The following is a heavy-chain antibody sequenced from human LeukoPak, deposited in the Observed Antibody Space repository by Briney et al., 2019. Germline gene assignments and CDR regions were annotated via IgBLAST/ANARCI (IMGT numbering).Heavy chain of an antibody. Sequence: GGSLRLSCAASGFTFSSYGMHWVRQAPGKGLEWVAFIRYDGSNKYYADSVKGRFTISRDNSKNTLYLQMNSLRAEDTAVYYCAKDGLKGYSSCPMDVWGQGTTVTVSS. D-gene: IGHD6-6*01. J-gene: IGHJ6*02. V-gene: IGHV3-30*02. CDR1: GFTFSSYG. CDR3: AKDGLKGYSSCPMDV. CDR2: IRYDGSNK.